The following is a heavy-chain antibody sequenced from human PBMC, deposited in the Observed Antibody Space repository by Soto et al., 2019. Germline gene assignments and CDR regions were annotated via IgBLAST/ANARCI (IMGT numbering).Heavy chain of an antibody. CDR1: GFTFSSYA. J-gene: IGHJ4*02. D-gene: IGHD3-3*01. Sequence: TGGSLRLSCAASGFTFSSYAMSWVRQAPGKGLEWVSAISGSGGSTYYADSVKGRFTISRDNSKNTLYLQMNSLRAEDTAVYYCAKSGDYDFWSGYYEWSDYWGQGTLVTVSS. CDR3: AKSGDYDFWSGYYEWSDY. V-gene: IGHV3-23*01. CDR2: ISGSGGST.